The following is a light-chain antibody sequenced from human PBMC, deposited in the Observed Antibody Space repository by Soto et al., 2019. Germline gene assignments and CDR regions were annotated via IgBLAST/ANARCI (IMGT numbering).Light chain of an antibody. V-gene: IGKV3-11*02. CDR2: DAS. Sequence: EIVLTQSPATLSLSPGERATLSCRASQSVISYLAWYQQKPGQAPRLLIHDASNRATGIPARFSGSGSGRDFTLTISSLEPEDSGVYYCQQRSTWPGTFGQGTKLEIK. J-gene: IGKJ2*01. CDR3: QQRSTWPGT. CDR1: QSVISY.